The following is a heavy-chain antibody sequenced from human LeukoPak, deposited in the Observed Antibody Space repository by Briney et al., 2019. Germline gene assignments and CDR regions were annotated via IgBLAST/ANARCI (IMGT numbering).Heavy chain of an antibody. Sequence: GGSLRLSCAASGFTFSIYGMGWVRQAPGKGLEWVSYISSSSSTIYYADSVKGRFTISRDNAKNSLYLQMNSLRAEDTAVYYCARESWIRGKEAYMDVWGKGTTVTVSS. J-gene: IGHJ6*03. CDR3: ARESWIRGKEAYMDV. D-gene: IGHD5-18*01. V-gene: IGHV3-48*01. CDR2: ISSSSSTI. CDR1: GFTFSIYG.